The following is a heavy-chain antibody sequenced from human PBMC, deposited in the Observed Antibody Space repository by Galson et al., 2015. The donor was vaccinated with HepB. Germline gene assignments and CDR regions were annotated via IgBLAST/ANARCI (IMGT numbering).Heavy chain of an antibody. Sequence: SVKVSCKASGDIFTNFGITWVRQAPGQGLEWVGWVSTHNGKTNYAQKFQDRVSLTTDTSRMTAYMELRSLRFDDTAGYYCATVATSTWYDFIDIWGPGTQVTVSS. V-gene: IGHV1-18*04. CDR2: VSTHNGKT. CDR1: GDIFTNFG. CDR3: ATVATSTWYDFIDI. D-gene: IGHD6-13*01. J-gene: IGHJ4*02.